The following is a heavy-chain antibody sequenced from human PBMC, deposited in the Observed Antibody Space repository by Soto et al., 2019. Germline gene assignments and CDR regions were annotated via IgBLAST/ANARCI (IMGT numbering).Heavy chain of an antibody. D-gene: IGHD5-12*01. CDR1: GFTFSSYG. V-gene: IGHV3-30*18. CDR3: AKDPDRGRSWYDDY. J-gene: IGHJ4*02. CDR2: ISYDGSNK. Sequence: GGSLRLSCAASGFTFSSYGMHWVRQAPGKGLEWVAVISYDGSNKYYADSVKGRFTISRDNSKNTLYLQMNSLRAEDTAVYYCAKDPDRGRSWYDDYWGQGTLVTVSS.